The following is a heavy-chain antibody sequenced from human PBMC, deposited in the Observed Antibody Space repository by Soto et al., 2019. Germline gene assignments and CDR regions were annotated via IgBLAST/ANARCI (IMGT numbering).Heavy chain of an antibody. CDR3: XRQVVDGAVAGAGSFDY. V-gene: IGHV4-39*01. CDR2: FYYSGST. D-gene: IGHD6-19*01. CDR1: GGSISSTSYX. Sequence: QLQLQESGPGLVKPSETLSLTCTVSGGSISSTSYXWVWIRQPPGKVLEWIGSFYYSGSTYYNPSVKSRVTIPVDXXENXXXXXRSXVXXXXXXXXYXXRQVVDGAVAGAGSFDYWGRGTLVTVSS. J-gene: IGHJ4*02.